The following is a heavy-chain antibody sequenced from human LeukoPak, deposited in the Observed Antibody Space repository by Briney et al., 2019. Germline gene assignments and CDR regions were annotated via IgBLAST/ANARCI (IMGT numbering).Heavy chain of an antibody. J-gene: IGHJ4*02. V-gene: IGHV3-7*01. CDR2: IKQDGSEK. CDR1: GFTLASYW. CDR3: ARAPRGDYVDY. Sequence: GGSLRLSCAASGFTLASYWMSWVRQAPGKGLEWVANIKQDGSEKYYVDSVKGRFTISRDNAQNSLYLQMNSLRAEDTAVYYCARAPRGDYVDYWGQGTLVTVSS.